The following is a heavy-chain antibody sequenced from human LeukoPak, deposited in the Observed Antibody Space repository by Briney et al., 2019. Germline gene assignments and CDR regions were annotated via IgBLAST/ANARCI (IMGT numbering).Heavy chain of an antibody. D-gene: IGHD1-26*01. CDR1: GFTVSSNY. CDR3: ARDGIVGATTLDY. Sequence: GGSLRLSCAASGFTVSSNYMSSVRQAPGKGLEWVSVIYSGGSTYYADSVKGRFTISRDNSKNTLYLQMNSLRAEDTAVYYCARDGIVGATTLDYWGQGTLVTVSS. V-gene: IGHV3-53*01. CDR2: IYSGGST. J-gene: IGHJ4*02.